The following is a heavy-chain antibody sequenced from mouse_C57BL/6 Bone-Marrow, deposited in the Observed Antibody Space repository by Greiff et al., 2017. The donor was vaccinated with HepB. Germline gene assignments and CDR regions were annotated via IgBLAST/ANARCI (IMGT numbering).Heavy chain of an antibody. Sequence: QVHVKQPGAELVMPGASVKLSCKASGYTFTSYWMHWVKQRPGQGLEWIGEIDPSDSYTNYNQKFKGKSTLTVDKSSSTAYMQLSSLTSEDSAVYYCAREGLTGDYFDYWGQGTTLTVSS. J-gene: IGHJ2*01. CDR1: GYTFTSYW. D-gene: IGHD4-1*01. CDR2: IDPSDSYT. CDR3: AREGLTGDYFDY. V-gene: IGHV1-69*01.